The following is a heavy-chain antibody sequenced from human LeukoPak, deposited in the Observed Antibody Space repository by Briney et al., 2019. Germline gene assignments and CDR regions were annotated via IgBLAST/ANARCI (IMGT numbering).Heavy chain of an antibody. CDR1: GFTVSSNY. CDR3: ARDRRGSGWSDYYFDY. J-gene: IGHJ4*02. Sequence: PGGSLRLSCAASGFTVSSNYMSWVRQAPGKGLERVSVIYSGGSTYYADSVKGRFTISRDNSKNTLYLQMNSLRAEDTAVYYCARDRRGSGWSDYYFDYWGQGTLVTVSS. D-gene: IGHD6-19*01. V-gene: IGHV3-53*01. CDR2: IYSGGST.